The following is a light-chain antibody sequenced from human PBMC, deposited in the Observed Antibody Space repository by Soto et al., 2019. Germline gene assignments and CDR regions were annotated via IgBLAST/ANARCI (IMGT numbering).Light chain of an antibody. CDR1: SSNLGSNY. CDR3: AAWDDSLGGFYV. CDR2: RNN. Sequence: QYVLTQPPSASGTPGQRVTISCSGSSSNLGSNYVYWYQQLPGTAPTNLLYRNNQRPSGVPDRFSGSKSGTSASLVISGLRSEDEAEYYCAAWDDSLGGFYVFGTGTKLTVL. V-gene: IGLV1-47*01. J-gene: IGLJ1*01.